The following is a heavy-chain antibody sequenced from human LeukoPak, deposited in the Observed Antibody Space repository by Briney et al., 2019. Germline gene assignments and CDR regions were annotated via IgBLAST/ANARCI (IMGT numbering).Heavy chain of an antibody. D-gene: IGHD3-10*01. CDR3: VKVAKYYYGSETYYFFEH. Sequence: GESLRLSCAASGFTFTTYWMAWVRQFPGKGLEWVANINQDGTEKYSVDSVKGRFTISRDNAKNSLYLQMNSLRVEDTAIYYCVKVAKYYYGSETYYFFEHWGQGTPVTASS. CDR1: GFTFTTYW. CDR2: INQDGTEK. V-gene: IGHV3-7*01. J-gene: IGHJ4*02.